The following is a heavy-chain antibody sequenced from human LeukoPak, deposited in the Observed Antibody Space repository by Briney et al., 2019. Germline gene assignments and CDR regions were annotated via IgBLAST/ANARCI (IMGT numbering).Heavy chain of an antibody. J-gene: IGHJ4*02. CDR3: TRVIVAVPGYFDYFDF. D-gene: IGHD6-19*01. CDR2: INEDGSNK. V-gene: IGHV3-7*01. CDR1: GFSFSNHY. Sequence: GGSLRLSCTASGFSFSNHYMRWIRQAPGKGLEWVANINEDGSNKWHLGSVKGRFTVSRDNARNSLYLQMNSLRVEDTAVYYCTRVIVAVPGYFDYFDFWGQGVLVTASS.